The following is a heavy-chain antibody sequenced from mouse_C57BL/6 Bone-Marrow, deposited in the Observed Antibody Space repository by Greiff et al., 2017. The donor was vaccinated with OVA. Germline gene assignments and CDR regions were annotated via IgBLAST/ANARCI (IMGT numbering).Heavy chain of an antibody. V-gene: IGHV1-53*01. J-gene: IGHJ3*01. D-gene: IGHD2-4*01. CDR3: ARTGGNYDYPFAY. CDR1: GYTFTSYW. Sequence: QVQLKQPGTELVKPGASVKLSCKASGYTFTSYWMHWVKQRPGQGLEWIGNINPSNGGTNYNEKFKSKATLTVDKSSSTAYMQLSSLTSEDSAVYYCARTGGNYDYPFAYWGQGTLVTVSA. CDR2: INPSNGGT.